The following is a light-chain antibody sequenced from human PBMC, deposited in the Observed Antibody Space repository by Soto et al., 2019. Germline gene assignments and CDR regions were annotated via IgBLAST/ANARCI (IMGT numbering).Light chain of an antibody. V-gene: IGKV3-15*01. CDR2: DAS. J-gene: IGKJ2*01. CDR3: QQYQNWRWPT. CDR1: QSVRSN. Sequence: EIVMTQSPATLSVSPGERATLSCRASQSVRSNLAWYQQKPGQAPRLLIYDASTRATGIPATFSGSGSGTEFTLTISSPQSEDFGVYFCQQYQNWRWPTFGQGTKVDIK.